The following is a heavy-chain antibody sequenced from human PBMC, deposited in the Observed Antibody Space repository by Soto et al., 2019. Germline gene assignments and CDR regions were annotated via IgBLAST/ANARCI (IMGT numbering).Heavy chain of an antibody. Sequence: QVQLQESGPGLVKPSETLSLTCNVSGGSITNYYCSWFRQPPGKGLEWIGYINYDGYSAYNLSLKRRVTLSMDTSKIQFSLMLESVTATDTAVYYCARHGFGPLHGLVDVWGQRTTVIVSS. D-gene: IGHD3-10*01. CDR2: INYDGYS. V-gene: IGHV4-59*08. CDR3: ARHGFGPLHGLVDV. J-gene: IGHJ6*02. CDR1: GGSITNYY.